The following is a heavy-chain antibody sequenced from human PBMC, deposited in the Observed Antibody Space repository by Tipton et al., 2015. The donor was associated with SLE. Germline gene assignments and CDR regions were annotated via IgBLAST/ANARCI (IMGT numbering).Heavy chain of an antibody. CDR2: MYYSGST. CDR3: AREIRGHAFDL. Sequence: TLSLTCTVSGGSISSGGYYWSWIRQHPGKGLEWIGYMYYSGSTYYNPSLKSRVTISVDTSKKLFSLKLSSVTAADTAVYYCAREIRGHAFDLWGQGTMVTVSS. CDR1: GGSISSGGYY. J-gene: IGHJ3*01. V-gene: IGHV4-31*03.